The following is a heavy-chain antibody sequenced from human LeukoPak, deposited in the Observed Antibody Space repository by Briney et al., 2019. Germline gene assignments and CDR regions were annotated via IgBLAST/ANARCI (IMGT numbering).Heavy chain of an antibody. CDR2: ISWNSGSI. CDR3: AKVGGSSWEGYFDY. J-gene: IGHJ4*02. D-gene: IGHD6-13*01. Sequence: GGSLRLSCAASGFTFDDYATHWVRQAPGKGLEWVSGISWNSGSIGYADSVKGRFTISRDNAKNSLYLQMNSLRAEDMALYYCAKVGGSSWEGYFDYWGQGTLVTVSS. CDR1: GFTFDDYA. V-gene: IGHV3-9*03.